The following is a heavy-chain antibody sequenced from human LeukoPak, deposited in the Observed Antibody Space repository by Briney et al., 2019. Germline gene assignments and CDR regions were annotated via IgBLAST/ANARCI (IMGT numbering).Heavy chain of an antibody. J-gene: IGHJ4*02. D-gene: IGHD1-1*01. CDR1: GYTFTSYY. CDR2: INPSGGST. Sequence: GASVKVSCKASGYTFTSYYMHWVRQAPGQGLEWMGIINPSGGSTSYAQKFQGRVTMTRDTSTSTVYMELSSLRSEDTAVYYCARDSLSRTGTDLFDYWGQGTLVTVSS. CDR3: ARDSLSRTGTDLFDY. V-gene: IGHV1-46*01.